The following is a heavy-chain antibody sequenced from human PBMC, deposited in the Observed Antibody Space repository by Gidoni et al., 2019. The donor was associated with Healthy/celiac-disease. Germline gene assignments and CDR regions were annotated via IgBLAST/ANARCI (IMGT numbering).Heavy chain of an antibody. CDR1: GFTFSSYG. Sequence: QVQLVESGGGVVQPGRSLRLSCAASGFTFSSYGMHWVRQAPGKGLEWVAVISYDGSNKYYADSVKGRFTISRDNSKNTLYLQMNSLRAEDTAVYYCAKDHGWTQQLVSWFDPWGQGTLVTVSS. V-gene: IGHV3-30*18. J-gene: IGHJ5*02. CDR2: ISYDGSNK. CDR3: AKDHGWTQQLVSWFDP. D-gene: IGHD6-13*01.